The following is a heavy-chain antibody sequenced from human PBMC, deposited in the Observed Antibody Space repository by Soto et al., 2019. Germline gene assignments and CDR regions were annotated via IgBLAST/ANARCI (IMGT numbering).Heavy chain of an antibody. CDR2: INYSGRT. V-gene: IGHV4-39*02. Sequence: SETLSLTCTVSGGPITSGSYYWGWIRQPPGKGLEWIGSINYSGRTCYKPSLKSQVTISIDTSKNQFSLKLSSVTAADTAVYYCARDKKGVRDGYKIYGMDVWGQGTTVTVSS. CDR1: GGPITSGSYY. J-gene: IGHJ6*02. CDR3: ARDKKGVRDGYKIYGMDV. D-gene: IGHD5-12*01.